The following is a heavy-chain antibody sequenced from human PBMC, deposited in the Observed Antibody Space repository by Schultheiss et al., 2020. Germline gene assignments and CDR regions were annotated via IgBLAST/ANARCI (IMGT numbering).Heavy chain of an antibody. D-gene: IGHD6-19*01. CDR2: MYHTGTT. V-gene: IGHV4-31*03. CDR1: GGSISSGGIY. Sequence: SETLSLTCTVSGGSISSGGIYWTWIRLHPGKGLEWLGYMYHTGTTYYNPSLMSRLTMSLDTSKNQFSLELTSVTAADTAVYYCAREARIGYSSGWYSHYYYGMDVWGQGTTVTV. CDR3: AREARIGYSSGWYSHYYYGMDV. J-gene: IGHJ6*02.